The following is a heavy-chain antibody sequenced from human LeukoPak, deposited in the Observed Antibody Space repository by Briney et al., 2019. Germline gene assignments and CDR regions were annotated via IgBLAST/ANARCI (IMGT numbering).Heavy chain of an antibody. CDR1: GGSITSYY. CDR3: ARGAAGYSYG. J-gene: IGHJ4*02. D-gene: IGHD5-18*01. CDR2: IYYSGST. Sequence: SETLSLTCTVSGGSITSYYWGWIRQPPGRGLEWIGYIYYSGSTSYNPSLKSRVTISIDTSKNQFSLRLSSVTAADTAVYYCARGAAGYSYGWGQGTLVTVSS. V-gene: IGHV4-59*01.